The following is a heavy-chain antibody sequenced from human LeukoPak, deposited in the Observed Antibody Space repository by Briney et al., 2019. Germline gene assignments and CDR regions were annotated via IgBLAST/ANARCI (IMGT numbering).Heavy chain of an antibody. D-gene: IGHD5-12*01. V-gene: IGHV3-53*01. J-gene: IGHJ4*02. CDR2: IYSGGSA. Sequence: GGSLRLSCAASGFIVSSNYMSWVRQAPGKGLERISFIYSGGSAYYADSVKGRFTVSRDISKNTLYFQMNSLKVEDTAVYYCARVNIVTTTFDHWGQGTLVTVSS. CDR3: ARVNIVTTTFDH. CDR1: GFIVSSNY.